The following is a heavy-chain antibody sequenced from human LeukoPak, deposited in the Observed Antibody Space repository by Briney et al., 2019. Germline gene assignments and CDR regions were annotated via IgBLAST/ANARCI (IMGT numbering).Heavy chain of an antibody. J-gene: IGHJ6*03. CDR1: GGSFSGYY. CDR3: ARGSSENYDFWSGYSGYYYYYMDV. V-gene: IGHV4-34*01. CDR2: INHSGST. D-gene: IGHD3-3*01. Sequence: PSETLSLTXAVYGGSFSGYYWSWIRQPPGKGLEWIGEINHSGSTNYNPSLKSRVTISVDTSKNQFSLKLSSVTAADTAVYYCARGSSENYDFWSGYSGYYYYYMDVWGKGTTVTVSS.